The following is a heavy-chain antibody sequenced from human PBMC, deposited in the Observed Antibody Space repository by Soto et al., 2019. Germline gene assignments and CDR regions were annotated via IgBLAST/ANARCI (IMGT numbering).Heavy chain of an antibody. V-gene: IGHV5-51*01. D-gene: IGHD3-10*01. CDR2: IYPGDSNT. CDR1: GYSFPSNW. CDR3: ARRGFVRGIITEKFDC. Sequence: ESLKISCKGSGYSFPSNWIGWVRQIPGKGLEWMGNIYPGDSNTKYSPSFQGQVTISVDKSISTAYLQWSSLKASDTAMYYCARRGFVRGIITEKFDCWGQGTLVTVSS. J-gene: IGHJ4*02.